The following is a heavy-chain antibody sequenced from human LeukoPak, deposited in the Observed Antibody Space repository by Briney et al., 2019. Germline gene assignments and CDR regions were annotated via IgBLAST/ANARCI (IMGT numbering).Heavy chain of an antibody. CDR1: GGTFSSHV. D-gene: IGHD3-22*01. CDR2: IIPIFGTA. V-gene: IGHV1-69*06. CDR3: YYDSSVYYLPDAFDI. J-gene: IGHJ3*02. Sequence: ASVKVSCKASGGTFSSHVISWVRQAPGQGLEWMGGIIPIFGTANHAQKFQGRVTITADKSTSTAYMELSSLRSEDTAVYTYYYDSSVYYLPDAFDIWGQGTMVTVSS.